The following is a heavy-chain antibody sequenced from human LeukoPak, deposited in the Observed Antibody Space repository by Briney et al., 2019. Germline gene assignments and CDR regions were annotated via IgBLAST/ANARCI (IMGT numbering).Heavy chain of an antibody. CDR3: AENYYDSRGYFGY. V-gene: IGHV3-74*01. CDR1: GFTFSSYW. J-gene: IGHJ4*02. D-gene: IGHD3-22*01. Sequence: GGSLRLSWAASGFTFSSYWMHWVRQAPGKGLVWVSRINNDGSSTSYADSVKGRFTISRDNAKNTLYLQMNSLRAEDTAVYYCAENYYDSRGYFGYWGRGTLVTVSS. CDR2: INNDGSST.